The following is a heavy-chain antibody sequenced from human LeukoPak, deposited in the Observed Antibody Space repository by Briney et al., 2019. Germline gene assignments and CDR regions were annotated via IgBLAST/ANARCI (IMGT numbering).Heavy chain of an antibody. CDR3: ARDSSYYGSGHYFDY. D-gene: IGHD3-10*01. J-gene: IGHJ4*02. Sequence: NPSETLSLTCTVSAGSISGYYWRRIRQPAGNGLQCIGRIYTSGSTNYNPSLKSRVTMSVDTSKSQFSLKLSSVTAADTAAYYCARDSSYYGSGHYFDYWGQGTLVTVSS. CDR2: IYTSGST. V-gene: IGHV4-4*07. CDR1: AGSISGYY.